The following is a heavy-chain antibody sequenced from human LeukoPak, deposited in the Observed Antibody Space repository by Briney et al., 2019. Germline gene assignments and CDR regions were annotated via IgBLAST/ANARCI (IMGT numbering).Heavy chain of an antibody. V-gene: IGHV1-18*01. J-gene: IGHJ4*02. CDR2: ISGYNGHT. Sequence: ASVKVSCKASGYTFSTYGITWVRQAPGQGLECMGWISGYNGHTSYAQKFQGRVTMTTDTSTSTAHMELRSLKSDDTAVYYCARCGATVTRLFDRWGQGTLVTVSS. CDR1: GYTFSTYG. D-gene: IGHD4-17*01. CDR3: ARCGATVTRLFDR.